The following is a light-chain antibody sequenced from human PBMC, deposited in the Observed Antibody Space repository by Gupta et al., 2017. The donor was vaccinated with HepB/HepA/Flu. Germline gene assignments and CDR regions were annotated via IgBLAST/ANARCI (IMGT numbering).Light chain of an antibody. CDR3: AAWDNSLSAYV. CDR1: SSNVGRDN. J-gene: IGLJ1*01. V-gene: IGLV1-47*02. CDR2: NDD. Sequence: QPVLTQPPSASGTPGQRVAISCSGSSSNVGRDNVYWYRQLPGTAPTLLIYNDDRRPSGVPDRFSGSKSGTSASLAISGLRSEDEADYYCAAWDNSLSAYVFGTGTWVTVL.